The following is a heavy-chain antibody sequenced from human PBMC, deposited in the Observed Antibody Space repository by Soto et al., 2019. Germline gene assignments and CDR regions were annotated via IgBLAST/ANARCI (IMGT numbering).Heavy chain of an antibody. CDR2: IKAANGDT. D-gene: IGHD3-16*02. J-gene: IGHJ4*02. CDR3: ARSAISPSGGLIGPFDF. CDR1: GYRFTAYA. Sequence: QVHLVQSGAEERKPGASVRVSCETSGYRFTAYAIHWVRQAPGQRPEWMGWIKAANGDTRYAQNFQTSLTITTDTSASTAYMDLSSLRFEDTAVYYCARSAISPSGGLIGPFDFWGQGNLVAVSS. V-gene: IGHV1-3*05.